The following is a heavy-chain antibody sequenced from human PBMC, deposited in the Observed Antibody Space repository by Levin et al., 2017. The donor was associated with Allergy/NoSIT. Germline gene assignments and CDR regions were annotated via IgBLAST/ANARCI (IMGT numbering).Heavy chain of an antibody. CDR2: IYLSGRT. D-gene: IGHD5-18*01. CDR3: ARVAGYSYGYYFDY. J-gene: IGHJ4*02. CDR1: GGSISSGGYS. Sequence: SETLSLTCAVSGGSISSGGYSWSWIRQPPGKGLEWIGNIYLSGRTNDNPSLKSRATMSVDRSKNQFSLKLSYVTAADTAVYYCARVAGYSYGYYFDYWGPGTLVTVSS. V-gene: IGHV4-30-2*01.